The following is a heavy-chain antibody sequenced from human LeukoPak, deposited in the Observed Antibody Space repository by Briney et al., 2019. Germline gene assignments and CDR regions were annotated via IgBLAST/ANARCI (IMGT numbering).Heavy chain of an antibody. V-gene: IGHV1-24*01. CDR2: FDPEDGET. D-gene: IGHD2-15*01. Sequence: ASVKVSCKVSGYTLIELSMHWVRQAPGKGLEWMGGFDPEDGETIYAQKFQGRVTMTEDTSTDTAYMELSSLRSEDTAVYYCATDRYCSGGSCYSGVDWFDPWGQGTLVTVSS. CDR1: GYTLIELS. J-gene: IGHJ5*02. CDR3: ATDRYCSGGSCYSGVDWFDP.